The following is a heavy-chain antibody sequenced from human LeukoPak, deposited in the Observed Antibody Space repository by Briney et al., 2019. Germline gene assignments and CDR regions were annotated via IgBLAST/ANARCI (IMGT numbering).Heavy chain of an antibody. J-gene: IGHJ4*02. D-gene: IGHD3-9*01. CDR3: ARGTHGYFDWLYNY. CDR2: IKQDGSEK. Sequence: GGSLRLSCAASGFTFSGYWMSWVRQAPGKGLEWVANIKQDGSEKYYVDSVKGRFTISRDNAKSSLHLQMKSLRAEDTAVYYGARGTHGYFDWLYNYWGQGTLVTVSS. CDR1: GFTFSGYW. V-gene: IGHV3-7*01.